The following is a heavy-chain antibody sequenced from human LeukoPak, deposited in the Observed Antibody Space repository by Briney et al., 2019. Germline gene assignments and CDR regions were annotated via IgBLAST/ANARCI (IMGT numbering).Heavy chain of an antibody. CDR1: GFTFSSYA. V-gene: IGHV3-23*01. CDR3: ARDLGYYDSSGYRGY. D-gene: IGHD3-22*01. J-gene: IGHJ4*02. CDR2: ISNSGGGT. Sequence: PGGSLRLSCAASGFTFSSYAMSWVRQAPGKGLEWVSTISNSGGGTYYADSVKGRFTISRDNSKNTLHLQMNSLRAEDTAVYYCARDLGYYDSSGYRGYWGQGTLVTVSS.